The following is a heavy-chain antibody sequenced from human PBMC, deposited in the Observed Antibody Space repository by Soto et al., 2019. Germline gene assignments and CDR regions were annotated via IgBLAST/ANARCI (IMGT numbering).Heavy chain of an antibody. D-gene: IGHD2-2*01. Sequence: GGSLRLSCAASGFTFSNAWMSWVRQAPGKGLEWVGRIKSKTDGGTTDYAAPVKGRFTISRDDSKNTLYLQMNSLKTEDTAVYYCTTYSPIVVVPAAMYYYYYMDVWGKGTTVTVSS. V-gene: IGHV3-15*01. CDR3: TTYSPIVVVPAAMYYYYYMDV. J-gene: IGHJ6*03. CDR1: GFTFSNAW. CDR2: IKSKTDGGTT.